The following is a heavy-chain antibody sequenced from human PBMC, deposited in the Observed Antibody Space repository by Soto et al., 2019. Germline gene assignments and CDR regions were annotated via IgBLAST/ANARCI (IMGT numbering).Heavy chain of an antibody. CDR3: ARDVVVPAAGDDYYYYGMDV. Sequence: PGESLKISCKGSGYSFTSYWIGWVRQMPGKGLEWMGIIYPGDSDTRYSPSFQGQVTISADKSISTAYLQWSSLKASDTAMYYCARDVVVPAAGDDYYYYGMDVWGQGTTVTVSS. J-gene: IGHJ6*02. V-gene: IGHV5-51*01. CDR2: IYPGDSDT. CDR1: GYSFTSYW. D-gene: IGHD2-2*01.